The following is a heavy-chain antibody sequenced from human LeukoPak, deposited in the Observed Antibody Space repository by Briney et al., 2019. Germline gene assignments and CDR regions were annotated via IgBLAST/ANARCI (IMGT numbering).Heavy chain of an antibody. V-gene: IGHV1-69*06. CDR1: GGTFSSYA. J-gene: IGHJ4*02. Sequence: SVKVSCTASGGTFSSYAISWVRHARGQGLEWMGRIIPIFGTANNTHKLQGRVTITPDKSTSTAYMELSCLRSEDTAVYYCARHFRGQQLVLPDYWGQGTLVTVSS. D-gene: IGHD6-13*01. CDR2: IIPIFGTA. CDR3: ARHFRGQQLVLPDY.